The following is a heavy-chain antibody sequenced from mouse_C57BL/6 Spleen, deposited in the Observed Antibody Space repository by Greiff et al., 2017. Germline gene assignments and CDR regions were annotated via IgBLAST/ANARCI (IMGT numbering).Heavy chain of an antibody. Sequence: VQGVESGAELVRPGASVTLSCKASGYTFTDYEMHWVKQTPVHGLEWIGAIDPETGGTAYNQKFKGKAILTADKSSSTAYMELRSLTSEDSAVYYCTRDSNYAYYYAMDYWGQGTSVTVSS. J-gene: IGHJ4*01. CDR1: GYTFTDYE. CDR3: TRDSNYAYYYAMDY. V-gene: IGHV1-15*01. CDR2: IDPETGGT. D-gene: IGHD2-5*01.